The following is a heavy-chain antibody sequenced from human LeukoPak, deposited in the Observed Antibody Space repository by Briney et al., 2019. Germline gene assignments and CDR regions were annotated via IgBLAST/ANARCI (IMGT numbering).Heavy chain of an antibody. V-gene: IGHV5-51*01. D-gene: IGHD5-24*01. Sequence: KPGESLQISCQGSGSSFTSYWIGWVRQLPGKGLEWMGIIYPGDSDTRYSPSFQGQVTISADKSISTAYLQWSSLKASDTAMYYCARALDGYNLDYWGQGTLVTVSS. CDR2: IYPGDSDT. J-gene: IGHJ4*02. CDR1: GSSFTSYW. CDR3: ARALDGYNLDY.